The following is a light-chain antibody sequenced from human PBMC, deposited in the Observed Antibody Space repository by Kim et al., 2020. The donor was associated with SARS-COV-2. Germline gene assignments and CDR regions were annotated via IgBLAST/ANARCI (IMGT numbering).Light chain of an antibody. CDR3: QQLNSYPRLA. CDR1: QGISSY. CDR2: AAS. V-gene: IGKV1-9*01. Sequence: DIQLTQSPSFLSASVGDRVTITCRASQGISSYLAWYQQKPGKAPKLLIYAASTLQSGVPSWFSGSGSGTEFTLTISSLQPEDVATYYCQQLNSYPRLAFGGGTKVDIK. J-gene: IGKJ4*01.